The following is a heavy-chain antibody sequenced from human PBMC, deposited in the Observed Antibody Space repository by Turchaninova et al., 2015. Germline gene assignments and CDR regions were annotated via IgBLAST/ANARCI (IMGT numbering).Heavy chain of an antibody. CDR1: GGSFSGYD. V-gene: IGHV4-34*01. D-gene: IGHD2-2*01. CDR2: INHRGST. Sequence: QVQIQQWSAGLLTPSETRSLTCAVYGGSFSGYDWSWIRQPPGKGLEWIREINHRGSTHYTPTLKRLVTISVDTSNNQFSLKRSSVTAADTAVYYCARVVSVEFDYWGQGTLVTVSS. CDR3: ARVVSVEFDY. J-gene: IGHJ4*02.